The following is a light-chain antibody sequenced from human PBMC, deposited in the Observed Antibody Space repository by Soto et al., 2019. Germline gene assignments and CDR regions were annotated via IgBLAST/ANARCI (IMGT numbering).Light chain of an antibody. CDR3: QQYNKWPRT. Sequence: EIVMTQSPATLSVSPGARATLSCRASQSVSSYLAWYQQKPGQAPRLLIQDASTRATGVPVRFSGSGSGTEFTPTISSLRSEDFGVYYCQQYNKWPRTFGQGTKVEIK. J-gene: IGKJ1*01. V-gene: IGKV3-15*01. CDR2: DAS. CDR1: QSVSSY.